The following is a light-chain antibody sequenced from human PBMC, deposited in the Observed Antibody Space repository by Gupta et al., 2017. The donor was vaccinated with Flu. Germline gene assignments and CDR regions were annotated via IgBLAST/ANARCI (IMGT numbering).Light chain of an antibody. J-gene: IGKJ1*01. CDR3: QQDHSSSWT. Sequence: DIQMTQSPSTLSASIGDRVTITCRASQSIGRYLAWYRQKPGKTPKLLIYKASTLHSGVPSRFSGSGSGTEFTLTISSLQPDDFAIYYCQQDHSSSWTFGQGTQVDFK. CDR1: QSIGRY. CDR2: KAS. V-gene: IGKV1-5*03.